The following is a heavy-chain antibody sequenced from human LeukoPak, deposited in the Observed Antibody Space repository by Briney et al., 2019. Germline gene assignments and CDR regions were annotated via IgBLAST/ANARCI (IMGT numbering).Heavy chain of an antibody. CDR3: ARLKGYSSGWYPSYYFDY. CDR1: GGSISSSY. V-gene: IGHV4-59*08. Sequence: SETLSLTCTVSGGSISSSYWSWIRQPPGKGLEWIGYIYYTGTTNYNPSLKSRVTISVDTSKNQFSLKLSSVTAADTAVYYCARLKGYSSGWYPSYYFDYWGQGTLVTVSS. J-gene: IGHJ4*02. CDR2: IYYTGTT. D-gene: IGHD6-19*01.